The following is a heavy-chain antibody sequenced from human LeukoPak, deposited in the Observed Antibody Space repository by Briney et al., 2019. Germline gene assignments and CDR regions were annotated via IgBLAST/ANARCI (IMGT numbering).Heavy chain of an antibody. CDR1: GGSISSSSYY. V-gene: IGHV4-39*01. CDR2: IYYSGST. D-gene: IGHD5-24*01. J-gene: IGHJ5*02. CDR3: ARHLGDGYNYWFDP. Sequence: PSETLSLTCTVSGGSISSSSYYWGWIRQPPGKGLEWIGSIYYSGSTYYNPSLKSRVTISVDTSKNQFSLKLSSVTAADTAVYYCARHLGDGYNYWFDPWGQGTLVTVSS.